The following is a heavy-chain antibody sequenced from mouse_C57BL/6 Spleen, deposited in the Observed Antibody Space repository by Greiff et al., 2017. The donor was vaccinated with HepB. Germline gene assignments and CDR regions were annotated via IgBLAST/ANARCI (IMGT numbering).Heavy chain of an antibody. CDR3: ARRGINDRGY. CDR2: IDPSDSYT. D-gene: IGHD2-12*01. J-gene: IGHJ2*01. V-gene: IGHV1-50*01. Sequence: QVQLQQPGAELVKPGASVKLSCKASGYTFTSYWMQWVKQRPGQGLEWIGEIDPSDSYTNYNQKFKGKATLTVDTSSSTAYMQLSSLTSEDSAVYYCARRGINDRGYWGQGTTLTVSS. CDR1: GYTFTSYW.